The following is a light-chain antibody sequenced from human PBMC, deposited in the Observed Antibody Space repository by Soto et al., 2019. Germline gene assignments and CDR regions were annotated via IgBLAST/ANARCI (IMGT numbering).Light chain of an antibody. J-gene: IGKJ4*01. CDR3: IQYHRYPQP. Sequence: DIQMTQSPSTLSAYVGDRVIITCRGSQSLSGWLAWYQRKPGKAPKLLIYKASSLEGGVPSRFSGSGSGTEFTLTISSLQPDDVATYYCIQYHRYPQPFGGGTKVNIK. CDR1: QSLSGW. V-gene: IGKV1-5*03. CDR2: KAS.